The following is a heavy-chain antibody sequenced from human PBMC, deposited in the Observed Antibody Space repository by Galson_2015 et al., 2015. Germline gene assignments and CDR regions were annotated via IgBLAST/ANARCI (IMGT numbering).Heavy chain of an antibody. CDR3: AKDLDGAMVRGVKGYGMDV. D-gene: IGHD3-10*01. CDR2: ISYDGSNK. J-gene: IGHJ6*02. V-gene: IGHV3-30*18. Sequence: SLRLSCAASGFTFSSYGMHWVRQAPGKGLEWVAVISYDGSNKYYADSVKGRFTISRDNSKNTLYLQMNSLRAEDTAVYYCAKDLDGAMVRGVKGYGMDVWGQGTTVTVSS. CDR1: GFTFSSYG.